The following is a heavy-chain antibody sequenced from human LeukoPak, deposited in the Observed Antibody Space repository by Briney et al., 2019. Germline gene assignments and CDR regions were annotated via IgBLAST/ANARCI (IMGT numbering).Heavy chain of an antibody. J-gene: IGHJ1*01. V-gene: IGHV4-4*02. CDR1: GGSISSSNW. D-gene: IGHD6-13*01. Sequence: SETLSLTCAVSGGSISSSNWWSWVRQPPGKGLEWIGEIYHSGSTNYNPSLKSRVTISVDKSKNQFSLKLSSVTAADTAVYYCARGPDKLWSSSWLRYFQHWGQGTLVTVSS. CDR3: ARGPDKLWSSSWLRYFQH. CDR2: IYHSGST.